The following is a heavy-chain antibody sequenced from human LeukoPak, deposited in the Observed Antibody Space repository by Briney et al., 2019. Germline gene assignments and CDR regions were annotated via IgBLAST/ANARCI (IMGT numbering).Heavy chain of an antibody. CDR1: GFTFSIYS. CDR2: ICRSSSYI. V-gene: IGHV3-21*01. D-gene: IGHD3-10*01. CDR3: AWDGRSRSGVTGQLDY. Sequence: PGGSLRLSCAASGFTFSIYSLDWAGPAPGKGLDGVSPICRSSSYIYYADSLKGRFTVSRDNAKNSLYLQMNSLRAQDTAVYYCAWDGRSRSGVTGQLDYWRQKTVVSVSS. J-gene: IGHJ4*02.